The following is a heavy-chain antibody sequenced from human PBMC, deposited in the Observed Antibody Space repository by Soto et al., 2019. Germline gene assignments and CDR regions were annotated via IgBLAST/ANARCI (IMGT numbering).Heavy chain of an antibody. CDR2: IYYSGST. D-gene: IGHD2-2*01. V-gene: IGHV4-30-4*01. J-gene: IGHJ5*02. CDR1: GGSISSGDYY. Sequence: SETLSLTCTVSGGSISSGDYYWSWIRQPPGKGLEWIGYIYYSGSTYYNPSLKSRVTISVDTSKNQFSLKLSSVTAADTAVYYCARALGYCISTSCYPLWWFDPWGQGTLVTVSS. CDR3: ARALGYCISTSCYPLWWFDP.